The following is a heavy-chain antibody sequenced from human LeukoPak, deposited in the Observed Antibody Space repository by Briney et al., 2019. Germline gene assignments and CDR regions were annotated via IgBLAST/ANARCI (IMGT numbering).Heavy chain of an antibody. V-gene: IGHV1-3*01. CDR2: INAGNGNT. CDR1: GYSFASYA. D-gene: IGHD3-3*01. Sequence: ASVKVSCKASGYSFASYAIQWVRQAPGQRLEWMGWINAGNGNTKYSQKLQGRVTITSDTSATTAYMELSNLRSEDTAVYYCAREHDFWSGYSFDYWGQGTLVTVSS. J-gene: IGHJ4*02. CDR3: AREHDFWSGYSFDY.